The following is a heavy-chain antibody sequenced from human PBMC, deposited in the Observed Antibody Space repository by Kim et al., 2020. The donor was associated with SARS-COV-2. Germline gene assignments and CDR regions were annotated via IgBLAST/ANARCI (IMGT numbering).Heavy chain of an antibody. Sequence: SVKVSCKASGGTFSSYAISWVRQAPGQGLEWMGGIIPIFGTANYAQKFQGRVTITADESTSTAYMELSSLRSEDTAVYYCARARHLEMADIGVFDYWGQGTLVTVSS. CDR2: IIPIFGTA. J-gene: IGHJ4*02. V-gene: IGHV1-69*13. D-gene: IGHD5-12*01. CDR1: GGTFSSYA. CDR3: ARARHLEMADIGVFDY.